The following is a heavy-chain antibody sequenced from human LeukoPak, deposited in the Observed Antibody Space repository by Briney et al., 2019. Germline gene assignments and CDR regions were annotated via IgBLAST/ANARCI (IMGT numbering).Heavy chain of an antibody. CDR1: GFTFKRYA. D-gene: IGHD2-15*01. J-gene: IGHJ3*02. Sequence: GGSLRLSCVGSGFTFKRYAMNWVRQAPGKGLEWVSAISGSGNTTHHSDSAKGRFSISRDNSKNTVFLQMNSLSVDDTAVYYCARGPFRGGGICFSIGAFDIWGQGTMATVSS. CDR2: ISGSGNTT. V-gene: IGHV3-23*01. CDR3: ARGPFRGGGICFSIGAFDI.